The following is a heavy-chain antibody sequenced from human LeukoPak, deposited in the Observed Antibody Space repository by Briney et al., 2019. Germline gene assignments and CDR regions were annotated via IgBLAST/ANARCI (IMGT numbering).Heavy chain of an antibody. CDR3: AIDPRYSIGWYGGYYYYYYMDV. CDR2: INPNSGGT. Sequence: ASVKVSCKASGYTFTGYYMHWVRQAPGQGLEWMGWINPNSGGTNYAQKFQGRVTMTRDTSISTAYMELSRLRSDDTAVYYCAIDPRYSIGWYGGYYYYYYMDVWGKGTTVTVSS. J-gene: IGHJ6*03. CDR1: GYTFTGYY. D-gene: IGHD6-19*01. V-gene: IGHV1-2*02.